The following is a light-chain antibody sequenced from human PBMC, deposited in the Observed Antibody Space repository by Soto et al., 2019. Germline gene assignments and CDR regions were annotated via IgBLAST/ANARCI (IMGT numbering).Light chain of an antibody. CDR2: DVN. CDR1: SSDVGRYDY. V-gene: IGLV2-14*03. CDR3: SSYTSTTTRGI. Sequence: QSVLTQPASVSGSPGQSITISCTGTSSDVGRYDYVSWYQQHPGSAPKLMIYDVNNRPSGISSRFSGSKAGDTASLTISGLQAEDEADYYCSSYTSTTTRGIFGGGTQLTVL. J-gene: IGLJ2*01.